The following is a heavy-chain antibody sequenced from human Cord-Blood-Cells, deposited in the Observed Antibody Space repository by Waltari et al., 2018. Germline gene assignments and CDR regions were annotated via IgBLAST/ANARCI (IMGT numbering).Heavy chain of an antibody. V-gene: IGHV4-39*01. J-gene: IGHJ3*02. CDR2: IYYSGGT. Sequence: QLQLQESGPGLVKPSETLSLTCTVSGGSISSSSYYWGWIRQPPGKGLEWIGSIYYSGGTYHNPSLESRVTISVDTSKNQFSLKLSSVTAADTAVYYCARRLVVVTAIPNDAFDIWGQGTMVTVSS. CDR1: GGSISSSSYY. D-gene: IGHD2-21*02. CDR3: ARRLVVVTAIPNDAFDI.